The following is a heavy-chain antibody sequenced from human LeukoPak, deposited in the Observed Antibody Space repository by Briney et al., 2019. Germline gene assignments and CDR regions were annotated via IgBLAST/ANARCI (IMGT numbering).Heavy chain of an antibody. CDR2: ISAYNGNT. Sequence: GASVKVSCKASGYTFTGYYMHWVRQAPGQGLEWMGWISAYNGNTNYAQKLQGRVTMTTDTSTSTAYMELRSLRSDDTAVYYCARDRLGVDIWGQGTMVTVSS. CDR3: ARDRLGVDI. J-gene: IGHJ3*02. D-gene: IGHD6-19*01. CDR1: GYTFTGYY. V-gene: IGHV1-18*04.